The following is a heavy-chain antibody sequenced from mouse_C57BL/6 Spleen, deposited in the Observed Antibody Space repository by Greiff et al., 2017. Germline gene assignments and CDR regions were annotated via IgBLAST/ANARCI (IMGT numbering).Heavy chain of an antibody. J-gene: IGHJ4*01. D-gene: IGHD2-3*01. V-gene: IGHV3-6*01. CDR2: ISYDGSN. CDR1: GYSITSGYY. Sequence: EVQRVESGPGLVKPSQSLSLTCSVTGYSITSGYYWNWIRQFPGNKLEWMGYISYDGSNNYNPSLKNPISITLDTSKNQFFLKLNSVTTEDTATYYCARALYDGSYDAMDYWGQGTSVTVSS. CDR3: ARALYDGSYDAMDY.